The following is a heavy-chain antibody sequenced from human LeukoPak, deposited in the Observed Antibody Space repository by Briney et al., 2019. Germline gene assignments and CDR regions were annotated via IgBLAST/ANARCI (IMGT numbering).Heavy chain of an antibody. V-gene: IGHV4-59*01. CDR1: GGSINSYY. D-gene: IGHD6-13*01. Sequence: MPSETLSLTCTVSGGSINSYYWNWIRQPPGKGLEWIGYIYYSGGTNYNPSLKSRVTIAVDTSKNQFSLKLSPVTAADTAVYYCARRAAAVGTYYMDVWGKGTTVTASS. CDR2: IYYSGGT. CDR3: ARRAAAVGTYYMDV. J-gene: IGHJ6*03.